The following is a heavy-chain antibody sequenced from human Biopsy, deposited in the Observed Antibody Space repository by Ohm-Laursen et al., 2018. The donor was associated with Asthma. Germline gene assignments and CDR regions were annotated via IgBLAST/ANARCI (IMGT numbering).Heavy chain of an antibody. D-gene: IGHD2-2*01. V-gene: IGHV1-69*13. CDR2: INSVFGTT. CDR3: ARKAGSCISRTCYSLDF. J-gene: IGHJ4*02. CDR1: GGTFNTYV. Sequence: SVKVSCKSLGGTFNTYVIGWVRQAPGQGLEWMGGINSVFGTTTYPQKFQDRVTITADDSTSTAYMELSSLRSEDTTVYYCARKAGSCISRTCYSLDFWGQGTLVTVSS.